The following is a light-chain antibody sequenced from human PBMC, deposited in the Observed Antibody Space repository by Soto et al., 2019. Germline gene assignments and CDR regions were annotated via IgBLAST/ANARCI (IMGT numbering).Light chain of an antibody. J-gene: IGKJ2*01. CDR1: QSVSSY. Sequence: EIGLTQAQATLSLSPGERATLSCRASQSVSSYLAWSQQKPGQAPRLLIYDASNRATSIPARFSGGGYGTACTPSICSLEPEDFAICYCQHRFDWPRFTFGQGTNQDIK. CDR2: DAS. V-gene: IGKV3-11*01. CDR3: QHRFDWPRFT.